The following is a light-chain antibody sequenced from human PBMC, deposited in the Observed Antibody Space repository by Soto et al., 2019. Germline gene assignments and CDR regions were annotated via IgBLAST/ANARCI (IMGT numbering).Light chain of an antibody. J-gene: IGKJ2*01. CDR1: QSVSSSY. V-gene: IGKV3-20*01. Sequence: EIVLTQSPGTLSLSPGERATLSCRASQSVSSSYLAWYQQKPGQAPRLLIYGASSRATGIPDRFSGSGSGTDLTLTISRLEPEDFAVYYCERYGSSPGTFGQGTKLESK. CDR3: ERYGSSPGT. CDR2: GAS.